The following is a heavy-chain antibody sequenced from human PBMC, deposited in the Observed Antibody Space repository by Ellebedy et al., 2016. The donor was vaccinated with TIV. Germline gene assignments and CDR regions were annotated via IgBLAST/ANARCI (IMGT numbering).Heavy chain of an antibody. CDR2: ISGSGGST. CDR3: ARGQGSGWFDP. CDR1: GFTFSSYA. J-gene: IGHJ5*02. Sequence: GESLKISCAASGFTFSSYAMSWVRQAPGKGLEWVSTISGSGGSTYYADSVKGRFTISRDNSKNTLYLQMNSLRAEDTAVYYCARGQGSGWFDPWGQGTLVTVSS. V-gene: IGHV3-23*01. D-gene: IGHD3-10*01.